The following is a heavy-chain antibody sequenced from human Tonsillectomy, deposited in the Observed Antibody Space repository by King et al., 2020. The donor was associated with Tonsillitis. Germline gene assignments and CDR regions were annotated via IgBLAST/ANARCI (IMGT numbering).Heavy chain of an antibody. D-gene: IGHD3-22*01. CDR1: GYNFTNYW. CDR2: IYPGDSDT. Sequence: VQLVESGAEVKKPGESLKISCKGSGYNFTNYWIGWVRQMPGEGLEWMGIIYPGDSDTRYSPSFQGQVTISVDKSISTAYLQWSSLKASDTAMYYCARRCSYDSSGYYLYYFDYWGQGTLVTVSS. CDR3: ARRCSYDSSGYYLYYFDY. V-gene: IGHV5-51*01. J-gene: IGHJ4*02.